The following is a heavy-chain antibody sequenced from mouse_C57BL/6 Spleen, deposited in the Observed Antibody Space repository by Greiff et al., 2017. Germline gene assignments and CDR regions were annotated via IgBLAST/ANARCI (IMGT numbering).Heavy chain of an antibody. V-gene: IGHV1-64*01. CDR3: AREDPYYYAMDY. CDR1: GYTFTSYW. Sequence: QVQLKQPGAELVKPGASVKLSCKASGYTFTSYWMHWVKQRPGQGLEWIGMIHPNSGSTNYNEKFKSKATLTVDKSSSTAYMQLSSLTSEDSAVYYCAREDPYYYAMDYWGQGTSVTVSS. CDR2: IHPNSGST. J-gene: IGHJ4*01.